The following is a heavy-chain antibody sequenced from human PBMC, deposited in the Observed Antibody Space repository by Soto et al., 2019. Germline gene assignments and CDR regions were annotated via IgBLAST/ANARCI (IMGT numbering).Heavy chain of an antibody. V-gene: IGHV1-69*13. D-gene: IGHD6-19*01. J-gene: IGHJ6*02. CDR3: AKVRYSSPMGYYYGMDV. CDR2: IIPIFGTA. Sequence: GASVKVSCKASKVAFSKFIVTWVLQAPGLGLEWVGGIIPIFGTANYAQKFQGRVTITADESTSTSYMEVNNLRSEDTAVHYCAKVRYSSPMGYYYGMDVWGQGTTVTVSS. CDR1: KVAFSKFI.